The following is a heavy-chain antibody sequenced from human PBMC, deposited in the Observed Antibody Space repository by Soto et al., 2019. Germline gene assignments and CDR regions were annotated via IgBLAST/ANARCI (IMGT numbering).Heavy chain of an antibody. Sequence: GGSLRLSCAASGFTFSSYAMSWVRQAPGKGLEWVSAISGSGGSTYYADSVKGRFTISRDNSKNTLYLQMNSLRAEDTAVYYCARAEGRRAADPPYYGMDVWGHGTPVTVSS. CDR2: ISGSGGST. CDR1: GFTFSSYA. CDR3: ARAEGRRAADPPYYGMDV. J-gene: IGHJ6*02. D-gene: IGHD6-25*01. V-gene: IGHV3-23*01.